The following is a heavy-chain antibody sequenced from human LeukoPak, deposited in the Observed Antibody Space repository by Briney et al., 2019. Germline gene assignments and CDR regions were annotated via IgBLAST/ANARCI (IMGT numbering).Heavy chain of an antibody. CDR2: ISDSDGST. CDR1: GFTFSNYA. CDR3: AKALRPVIPKGYFDY. Sequence: GGSLRLSCAASGFTFSNYAMSWVRQAPGKGLEWISGISDSDGSTYYADSVKGRFTISRVNSKNTLYLQMNSLRAEDTAKYYCAKALRPVIPKGYFDYWGQGTLVTVSS. D-gene: IGHD3-9*01. J-gene: IGHJ4*02. V-gene: IGHV3-23*01.